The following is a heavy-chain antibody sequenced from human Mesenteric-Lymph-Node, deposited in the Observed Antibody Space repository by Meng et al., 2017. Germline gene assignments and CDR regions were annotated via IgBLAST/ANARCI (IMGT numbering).Heavy chain of an antibody. CDR1: GFTVSSNY. D-gene: IGHD1-7*01. V-gene: IGHV3-66*01. Sequence: EVQLVESGGGLVQPGGSLRHSCAASGFTVSSNYMTWVRQAPGKGLEWVSVIYSDDNTYYADSVRGRFTISRDKSKNTLFLQMNSLRVEDTAMYYCARDSTGNTADYWGQGTLVTVSS. CDR2: IYSDDNT. J-gene: IGHJ4*02. CDR3: ARDSTGNTADY.